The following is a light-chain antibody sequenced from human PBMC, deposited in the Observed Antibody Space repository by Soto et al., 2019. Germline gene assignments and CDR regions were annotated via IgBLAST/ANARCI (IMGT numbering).Light chain of an antibody. CDR1: HSISSTY. V-gene: IGKV3-20*01. CDR3: QQYGRSPLIR. CDR2: GIS. Sequence: EIIFTHSLCALSLNPGERATLSGRASHSISSTYLAWYQQKHGQAPRLLIHGISNRATGIPDRFSGSGSGRDFTLTISGLEPEDFAVHYCQQYGRSPLIRFCQG. J-gene: IGKJ5*01.